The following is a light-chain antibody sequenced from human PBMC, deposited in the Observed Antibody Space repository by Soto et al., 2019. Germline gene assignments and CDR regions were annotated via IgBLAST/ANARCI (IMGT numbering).Light chain of an antibody. CDR3: QQSYSTLLIT. V-gene: IGKV1-39*01. J-gene: IGKJ5*01. CDR1: QSISSY. Sequence: DIQMTQSPSSLSASVGDRVTITCRASQSISSYLNWYQQKPGKAPKLLIYAASSLQSGVPSRFSGSGSGTDFTLTISSLQPEDFATYYCQQSYSTLLITFGQETRLEIK. CDR2: AAS.